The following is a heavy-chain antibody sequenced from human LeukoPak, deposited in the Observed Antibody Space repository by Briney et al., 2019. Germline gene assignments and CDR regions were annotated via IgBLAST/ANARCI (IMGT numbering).Heavy chain of an antibody. CDR3: ARGALTYGSGTNYFDY. D-gene: IGHD3-10*01. J-gene: IGHJ4*02. V-gene: IGHV4-59*01. Sequence: SETLSLTCTVSGGSISSYYWSWIRQPPGKGLEWIGYMYYSGSTNYNPSLKSRVTISVDMSKNQVSLKLSSVTAADTAVYYCARGALTYGSGTNYFDYWGQGTLVTVSS. CDR2: MYYSGST. CDR1: GGSISSYY.